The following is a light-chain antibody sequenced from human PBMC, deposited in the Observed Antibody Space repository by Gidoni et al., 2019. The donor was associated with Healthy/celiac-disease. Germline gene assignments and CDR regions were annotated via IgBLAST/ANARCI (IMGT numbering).Light chain of an antibody. J-gene: IGKJ1*01. Sequence: EIMMTQSPATLSVSPGERATLSCRASQSVSSNLAWYQQKPGQAPRLLIYGASTRATGIPARFSGSGSGTEFTLTISSLQSEDFAVSYCQQYNNWPPVAFGQGTKVEIK. CDR2: GAS. CDR1: QSVSSN. CDR3: QQYNNWPPVA. V-gene: IGKV3-15*01.